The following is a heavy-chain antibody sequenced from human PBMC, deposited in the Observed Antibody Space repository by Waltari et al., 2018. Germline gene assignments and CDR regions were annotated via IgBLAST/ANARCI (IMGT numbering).Heavy chain of an antibody. V-gene: IGHV3-7*01. CDR3: GRAGFLVVVDVVDY. Sequence: EVQLVESGGGLVQPGGSLSLSCVVPGLTSGSYWMNWVRQAPGKGLEWVANIKQDGSEKYYVDSVKGRFTISRDNAKNSLYLQMDSLRAEDTAVYYCGRAGFLVVVDVVDYWGQGTLVTVSS. CDR2: IKQDGSEK. CDR1: GLTSGSYW. J-gene: IGHJ4*02. D-gene: IGHD2-2*01.